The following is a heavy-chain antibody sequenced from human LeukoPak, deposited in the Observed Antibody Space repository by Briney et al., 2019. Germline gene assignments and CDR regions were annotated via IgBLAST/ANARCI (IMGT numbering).Heavy chain of an antibody. D-gene: IGHD5-18*01. CDR1: GGSISSSNW. Sequence: KPSGTLSLTCAVSGGSISSSNWWSWVRQPPGKGLEWIGEIYHSGSTNYNPSLKSRVTISVDKSKNQFSLKLSSVTAADTAVYYCARTYHSYGEGYWYFDLWGRGTLVTVSS. J-gene: IGHJ2*01. CDR3: ARTYHSYGEGYWYFDL. CDR2: IYHSGST. V-gene: IGHV4-4*02.